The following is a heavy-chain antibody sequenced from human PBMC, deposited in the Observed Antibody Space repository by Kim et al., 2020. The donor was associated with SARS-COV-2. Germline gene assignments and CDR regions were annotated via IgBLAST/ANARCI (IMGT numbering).Heavy chain of an antibody. J-gene: IGHJ4*02. Sequence: SVKVSCKASGGTFSSYAISWVRQAPGQGLEWMGGIIPIFGTANYAQKFQGRVTITADESTSTAYMELSSLRSEDTAVYYCARITVTTSPGDYWGQGTLVTVSS. D-gene: IGHD4-17*01. CDR1: GGTFSSYA. V-gene: IGHV1-69*13. CDR3: ARITVTTSPGDY. CDR2: IIPIFGTA.